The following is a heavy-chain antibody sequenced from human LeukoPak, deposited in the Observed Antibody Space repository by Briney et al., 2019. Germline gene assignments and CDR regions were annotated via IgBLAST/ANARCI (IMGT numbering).Heavy chain of an antibody. CDR1: GGSISSSSYY. Sequence: SETLSLTCTVSGGSISSSSYYWGWIRQPPGKGLEWIGSIYYSGSTYYNPSLKSRVTMSVDTSKNQFSLKLSSVTAADTAVYYCARERYYDFWSGYYYMDVWGKGTTVTVSS. J-gene: IGHJ6*03. V-gene: IGHV4-39*07. CDR3: ARERYYDFWSGYYYMDV. CDR2: IYYSGST. D-gene: IGHD3-3*01.